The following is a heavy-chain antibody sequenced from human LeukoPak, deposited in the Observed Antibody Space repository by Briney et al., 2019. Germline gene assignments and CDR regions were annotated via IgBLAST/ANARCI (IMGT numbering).Heavy chain of an antibody. CDR2: IFYNGNT. CDR3: VRGMRSGGNSPWDS. Sequence: SQTLSLTCTVSGASINSSGYYWSWIRQHPVKGLEWIGYIFYNGNTYYNPSVKSRVTISGDTYKNRFSLNLRSVTAADTAMYYCVRGMRSGGNSPWDSWGQGTLVTVSS. V-gene: IGHV4-31*03. J-gene: IGHJ4*02. CDR1: GASINSSGYY. D-gene: IGHD4-23*01.